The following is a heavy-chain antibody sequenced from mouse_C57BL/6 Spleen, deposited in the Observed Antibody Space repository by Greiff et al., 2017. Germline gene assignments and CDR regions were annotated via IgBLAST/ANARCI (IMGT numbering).Heavy chain of an antibody. D-gene: IGHD1-1*01. CDR3: VRGRYYYGSSFYAMDY. Sequence: EVQRVESGGGLVQPKGSLKLSCAASGFTFNTYAMHWVHQAPGKGLEWVARIRSKSSNYATYYADSVKDRFTISRDDSQSMLYLQMNNLKTEDTAMYYCVRGRYYYGSSFYAMDYWGQGTSVTVSS. V-gene: IGHV10-3*01. CDR1: GFTFNTYA. J-gene: IGHJ4*01. CDR2: IRSKSSNYAT.